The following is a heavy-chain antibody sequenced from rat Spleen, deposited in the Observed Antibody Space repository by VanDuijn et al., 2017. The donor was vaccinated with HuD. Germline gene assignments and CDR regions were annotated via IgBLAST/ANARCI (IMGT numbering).Heavy chain of an antibody. D-gene: IGHD4-4*01. V-gene: IGHV5-25*01. J-gene: IGHJ4*01. CDR2: ISPSGGST. CDR1: GFTFSNYY. CDR3: ATHLGGYMDA. Sequence: EVQLVESGGGLVQPGRSLKLSCAASGFTFSNYYMAWVRQAPTKGLEWVASISPSGGSTYYPDSVKGRFTISRDNAKSTQYLQMDSLRSEDTATYYCATHLGGYMDAWGQGASVTVSS.